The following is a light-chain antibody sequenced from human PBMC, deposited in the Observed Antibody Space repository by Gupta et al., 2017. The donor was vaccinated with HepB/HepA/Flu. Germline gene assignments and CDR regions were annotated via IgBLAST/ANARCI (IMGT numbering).Light chain of an antibody. CDR1: SPNIGAGYD. J-gene: IGLJ2*01. Sequence: QSVLTQPPSVSGAPGRRVTISCTGSSPNIGAGYDVHWYQQLPGTAPKLLIYGNSNRPSGVPDRFSGSKSGTSASLAITGLQAEDEADYYCQSYDSSLSGSGVFGGGTKLTVL. V-gene: IGLV1-40*01. CDR3: QSYDSSLSGSGV. CDR2: GNS.